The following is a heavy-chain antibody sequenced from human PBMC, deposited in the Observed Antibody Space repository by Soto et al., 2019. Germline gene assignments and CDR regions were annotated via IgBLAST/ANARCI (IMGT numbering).Heavy chain of an antibody. J-gene: IGHJ6*02. CDR1: GFTFDDYV. V-gene: IGHV3-9*01. Sequence: GVSLRLSCAASGFTFDDYVMHWVRQAPGKGLEWVSGISWNSGSIGYADSVKGRFTISRDNAKNSLYLQMNSLRAEDTALYYCAKDIDLGYCSGGSCYYYYYYGMDVWGQRTTVTVSS. D-gene: IGHD2-15*01. CDR2: ISWNSGSI. CDR3: AKDIDLGYCSGGSCYYYYYYGMDV.